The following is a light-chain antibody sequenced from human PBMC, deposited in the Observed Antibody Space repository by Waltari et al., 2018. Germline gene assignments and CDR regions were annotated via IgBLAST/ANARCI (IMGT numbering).Light chain of an antibody. CDR1: QSVRSY. Sequence: EIVLTQSPATLSLSPGERATLSCRASQSVRSYLAWYQQKPGQAPRLLIYDASNRATGVPARFSGSGSGTDFTLIISSLEPEDFVVYYCQQRSNWLTFGGGTKVEI. V-gene: IGKV3-11*01. CDR3: QQRSNWLT. J-gene: IGKJ4*01. CDR2: DAS.